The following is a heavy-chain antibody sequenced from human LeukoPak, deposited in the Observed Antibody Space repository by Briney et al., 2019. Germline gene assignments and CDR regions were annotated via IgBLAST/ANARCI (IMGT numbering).Heavy chain of an antibody. J-gene: IGHJ5*02. V-gene: IGHV1-46*01. CDR3: ARDLGTHYDILTGPIDP. D-gene: IGHD3-9*01. CDR1: GYTFTSYY. CDR2: INPSGGST. Sequence: ASVKVSCKASGYTFTSYYMHWVRQAPGQGLEWMGIINPSGGSTSYAQKFQGRVTMTRDTSTSTVYMELSSLRSEDTAVYYCARDLGTHYDILTGPIDPWGQGTLVTVSS.